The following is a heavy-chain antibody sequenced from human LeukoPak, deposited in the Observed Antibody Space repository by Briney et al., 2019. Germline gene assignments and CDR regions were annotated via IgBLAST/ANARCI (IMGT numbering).Heavy chain of an antibody. J-gene: IGHJ6*03. CDR3: ARSGTIAAAGFYYYYYMDV. CDR2: IYYSGST. D-gene: IGHD6-13*01. CDR1: GGSISSGGYY. V-gene: IGHV4-31*03. Sequence: KPSQTLSLTCTVSGGSISSGGYYWSWIRQHPGKGLEWIGYIYYSGSTYYNPSLKSRVTISVDTSKNQFSLKLSSVTAADTAVYYCARSGTIAAAGFYYYYYMDVWGKGTTVTVSS.